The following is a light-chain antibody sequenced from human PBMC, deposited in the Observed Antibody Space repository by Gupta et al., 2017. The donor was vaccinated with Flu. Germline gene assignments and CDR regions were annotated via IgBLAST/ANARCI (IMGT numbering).Light chain of an antibody. V-gene: IGKV3-20*01. CDR2: GAT. J-gene: IGKJ1*01. CDR1: PNIRSNH. CDR3: DHYGESPRT. Sequence: ERATLSCRATPNIRSNHCSWYQQKPGQAPRLLIYGATSRATGVPDRFSGGGSGTDFSLTIRRLEPEDFAVYYCDHYGESPRTFGQGTKVEI.